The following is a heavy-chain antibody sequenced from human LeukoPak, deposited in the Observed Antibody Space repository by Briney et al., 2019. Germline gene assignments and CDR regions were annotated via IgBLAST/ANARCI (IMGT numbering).Heavy chain of an antibody. J-gene: IGHJ5*02. V-gene: IGHV4-39*01. CDR1: GGSISSSSYY. D-gene: IGHD3-9*01. CDR2: IYYSGTT. CDR3: ARFEGNDWFDP. Sequence: SETLSLTCTVSGGSISSSSYYWGWIRQPPGKGLEWIGNIYYSGTTYYNPSLKSRVTISVDTSENQFSLKVSSVTAAGTAVYYCARFEGNDWFDPWGQGALVTVSS.